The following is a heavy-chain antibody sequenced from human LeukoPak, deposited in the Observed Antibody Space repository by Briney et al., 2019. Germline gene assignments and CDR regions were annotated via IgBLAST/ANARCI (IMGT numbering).Heavy chain of an antibody. J-gene: IGHJ3*02. CDR3: ARLSRSYGAFDI. CDR1: GFTFDTYW. D-gene: IGHD1-26*01. CDR2: IHRDGNNI. Sequence: GGSLRLSCVASGFTFDTYWMHWVRQAPGKGLVWVSRIHRDGNNINYADFVQGRFSVSRDNAKNTLYLQMHSLRAGDTAVYYCARLSRSYGAFDIWGQGTMVTVSS. V-gene: IGHV3-74*01.